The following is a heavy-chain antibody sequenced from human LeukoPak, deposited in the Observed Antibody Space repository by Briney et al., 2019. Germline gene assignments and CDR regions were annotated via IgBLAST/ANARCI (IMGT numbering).Heavy chain of an antibody. J-gene: IGHJ4*02. Sequence: PGGSLRLSCAASGFSCISYVMHWVRQAPGKGLEWVGVISDDGRSKDYADSVKGRFTISRDNSKDTLYLQMNSLRAEDTAVYYCAKRPSDYGDYVSYFDYWGQGTLVTVSS. CDR3: AKRPSDYGDYVSYFDY. V-gene: IGHV3-30*18. D-gene: IGHD4-17*01. CDR1: GFSCISYV. CDR2: ISDDGRSK.